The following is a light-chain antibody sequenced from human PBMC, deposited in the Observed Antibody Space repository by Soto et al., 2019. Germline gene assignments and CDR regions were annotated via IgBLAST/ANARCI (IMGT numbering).Light chain of an antibody. CDR2: DAS. Sequence: EIVLTQSPATLSLSPGERATLSCRASQSVSSYLAWYQQKPGQAPRLLIYDASNRATGIPARFSGSGSGTDFTLTISSLVPEDFVVYYCQQRSNWPPYTFGQGTKLESK. CDR3: QQRSNWPPYT. V-gene: IGKV3-11*01. CDR1: QSVSSY. J-gene: IGKJ2*01.